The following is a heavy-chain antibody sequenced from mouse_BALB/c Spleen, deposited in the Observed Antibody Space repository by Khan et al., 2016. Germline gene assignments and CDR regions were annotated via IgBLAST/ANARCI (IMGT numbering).Heavy chain of an antibody. Sequence: EVQLVESGGGLVQPKGSLKLSCAASGFTFNTYAMNWVRQAPGKGLEWVARIRSKSDNYATYYADSVKDRFTISRDDSQGMLYLHMNNLKTEDTAMYYCVGYDYDYWGQGISVTVSS. CDR1: GFTFNTYA. CDR2: IRSKSDNYAT. V-gene: IGHV10-1*02. D-gene: IGHD2-4*01. CDR3: VGYDYDY. J-gene: IGHJ4*01.